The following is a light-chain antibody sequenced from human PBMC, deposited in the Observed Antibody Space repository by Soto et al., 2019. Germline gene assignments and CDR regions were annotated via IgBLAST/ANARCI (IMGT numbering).Light chain of an antibody. Sequence: EIVLTQSSGTLSLSPGERATLSCRASQSVSSSFLAWYQQKPGQAPRLLIYGASSRATGIPDRFSGSGSGTNFTLTISRLEPEDGAVYYCQQYGSSPLRVGGGTKVEIK. CDR2: GAS. V-gene: IGKV3-20*01. J-gene: IGKJ4*01. CDR3: QQYGSSPLR. CDR1: QSVSSSF.